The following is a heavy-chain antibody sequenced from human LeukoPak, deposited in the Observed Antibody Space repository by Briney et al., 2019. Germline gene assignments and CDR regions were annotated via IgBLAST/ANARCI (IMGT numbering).Heavy chain of an antibody. V-gene: IGHV3-43*01. CDR1: GFTFDDYT. J-gene: IGHJ4*02. CDR2: ISWDGGST. Sequence: GGSLRLSCAASGFTFDDYTMHWVRQAPGKGLEWVSLISWDGGSTYYADSVKGRFTISRDNSKNSLYLQMNSLRTEDTALYYCATGHEGLCIDYWGQGTLVTVSS. D-gene: IGHD2-15*01. CDR3: ATGHEGLCIDY.